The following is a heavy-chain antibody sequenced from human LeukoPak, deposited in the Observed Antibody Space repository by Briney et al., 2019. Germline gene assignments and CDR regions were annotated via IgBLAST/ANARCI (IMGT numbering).Heavy chain of an antibody. CDR1: GFTFSSYW. CDR3: AREIEYYDSSGYYYYYYMDV. J-gene: IGHJ6*03. D-gene: IGHD3-22*01. Sequence: GGXLRLSCAASGFTFSSYWMSWVRQAPGKGLEWVANIKQDGREKYYVDSVKGRFTISRDNAKNSLYLQMNSLRAEDTAVYYCAREIEYYDSSGYYYYYYMDVWGKGTTVTVSS. CDR2: IKQDGREK. V-gene: IGHV3-7*01.